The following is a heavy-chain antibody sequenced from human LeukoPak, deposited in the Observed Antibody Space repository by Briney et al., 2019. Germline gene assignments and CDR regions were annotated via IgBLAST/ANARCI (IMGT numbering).Heavy chain of an antibody. D-gene: IGHD2-15*01. Sequence: GGSLRLSCAASGFTFSGSAMHWVRQAPGKGLEWVSAISGSGGSTYYADSVKGRFTISRDNSKNTLYLQMNSLRAEDTAVYYCAKDAGLRYCSGGSCYSLDYYYGMDVWGQGTTVTVSS. V-gene: IGHV3-23*01. CDR2: ISGSGGST. CDR1: GFTFSGSA. CDR3: AKDAGLRYCSGGSCYSLDYYYGMDV. J-gene: IGHJ6*02.